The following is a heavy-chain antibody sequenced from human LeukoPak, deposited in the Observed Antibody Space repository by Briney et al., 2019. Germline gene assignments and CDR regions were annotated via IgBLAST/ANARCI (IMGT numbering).Heavy chain of an antibody. CDR3: ARGLYGDYGDY. CDR2: IYTSGST. CDR1: GGSISSGSYY. V-gene: IGHV4-61*02. J-gene: IGHJ4*02. D-gene: IGHD4-17*01. Sequence: TLSLTCTVSGGSISSGSYYWSWIRQPAGKGLEWIGRIYTSGSTNYNPSLKSRVTISVDTSKNQFSPKLSSVTAADTAVYYCARGLYGDYGDYWGQGTLVTVSS.